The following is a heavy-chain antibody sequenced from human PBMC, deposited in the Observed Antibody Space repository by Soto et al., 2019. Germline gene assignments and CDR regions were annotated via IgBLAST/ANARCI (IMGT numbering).Heavy chain of an antibody. D-gene: IGHD4-17*01. Sequence: GASVKVSCKASGGTFSSYAISWVRQAPGQGLEWMGGIIPIFGTANYAQKFQGRVTITADESTSTAYMELSSLRSEDTAVYYCARVPRTYGNWFDPWGQGTLVTVSS. CDR2: IIPIFGTA. CDR3: ARVPRTYGNWFDP. J-gene: IGHJ5*02. CDR1: GGTFSSYA. V-gene: IGHV1-69*13.